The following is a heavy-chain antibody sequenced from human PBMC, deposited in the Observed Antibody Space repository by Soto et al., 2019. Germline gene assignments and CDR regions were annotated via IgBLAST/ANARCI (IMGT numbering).Heavy chain of an antibody. CDR3: ARGRYGDY. D-gene: IGHD1-1*01. Sequence: QVHLVQSGAEVKKPGASVKVSCKASGYTFTSYGITWVRQAPGQGLERMGWISAHNGNTDYAQKLQGRVIVTRDTSTSTAYMELRSLRSDDTGVYYCARGRYGDYWGQGALVTVSS. J-gene: IGHJ4*02. V-gene: IGHV1-18*01. CDR1: GYTFTSYG. CDR2: ISAHNGNT.